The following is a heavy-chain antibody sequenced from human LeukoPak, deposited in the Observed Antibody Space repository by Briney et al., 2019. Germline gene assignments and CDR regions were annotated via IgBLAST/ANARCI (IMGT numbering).Heavy chain of an antibody. V-gene: IGHV1-46*01. CDR2: INPIGGTT. CDR3: ARGRGYSGYDPWHVDY. J-gene: IGHJ4*02. CDR1: GHTFTSHY. Sequence: VPSVKVSCKASGHTFTSHYMHWVRQAPGQGLEWMGIINPIGGTTAYAQKFQGRVTMTRETSTSTVYMELSSLRSEDTAVYYCARGRGYSGYDPWHVDYWGQGTLVTVSS. D-gene: IGHD5-12*01.